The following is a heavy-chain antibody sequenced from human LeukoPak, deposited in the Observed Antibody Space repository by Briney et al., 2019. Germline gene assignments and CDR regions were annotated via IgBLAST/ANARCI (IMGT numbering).Heavy chain of an antibody. J-gene: IGHJ4*02. CDR3: ASGSLGHYYDSSGYEY. CDR1: GFSLSSYG. Sequence: GRSLRLSCAASGFSLSSYGMNWVRQAPGKGLEWVGGIKFDGIQEFYADSVKGRFTVSKDTSKNTLHLQMDSLRAGDTAVYYCASGSLGHYYDSSGYEYWGQGTLVTVSS. CDR2: IKFDGIQE. D-gene: IGHD3-22*01. V-gene: IGHV3-33*05.